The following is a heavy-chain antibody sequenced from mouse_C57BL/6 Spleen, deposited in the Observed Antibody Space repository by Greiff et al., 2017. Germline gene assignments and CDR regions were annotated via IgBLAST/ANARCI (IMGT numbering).Heavy chain of an antibody. CDR3: TRLSGYAMDY. V-gene: IGHV14-4*01. D-gene: IGHD3-2*02. CDR2: IDPENGDT. CDR1: GFNIKDDY. Sequence: VQLKESGAELVRPGASVKLSCTASGFNIKDDYMHWVKQRPEQGLEWIGWIDPENGDTEYASKFQGKATITADTSSNTAYLQLSSLTSEDTAVYYCTRLSGYAMDYWGQGTSVTVSS. J-gene: IGHJ4*01.